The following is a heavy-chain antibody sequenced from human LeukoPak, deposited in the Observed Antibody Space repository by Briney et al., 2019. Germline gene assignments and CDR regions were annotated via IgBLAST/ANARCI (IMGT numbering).Heavy chain of an antibody. J-gene: IGHJ5*02. CDR1: GFTFSSYG. V-gene: IGHV3-48*03. D-gene: IGHD1-1*01. CDR2: NRGNSNIV. Sequence: GGSLRLSCAASGFTFSSYGMNWVRQAPGKGLEWVAHNRGNSNIVYYADSVKGRVTISRDNAKNSLSVQMNSLRVEDMAVYYCVSWCRIDLNEVNHWGQGTLVTVSS. CDR3: VSWCRIDLNEVNH.